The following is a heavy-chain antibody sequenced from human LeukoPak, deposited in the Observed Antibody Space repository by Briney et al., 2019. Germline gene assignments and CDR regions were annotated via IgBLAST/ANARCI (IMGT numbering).Heavy chain of an antibody. CDR1: GFTFNNYG. D-gene: IGHD2-2*01. Sequence: PGKSLRLSCAASGFTFNNYGMHWVRQAPGKGLEWVAVISYDGRNKHYPDSVKGRFTISRDISTDTLWLQMDSLRTEDPAVYYCATGPLRGTAAAIDSWGQGTLVTVSS. CDR2: ISYDGRNK. CDR3: ATGPLRGTAAAIDS. V-gene: IGHV3-30*03. J-gene: IGHJ4*02.